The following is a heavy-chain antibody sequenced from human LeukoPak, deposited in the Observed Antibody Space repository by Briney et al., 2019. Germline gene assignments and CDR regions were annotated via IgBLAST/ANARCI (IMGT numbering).Heavy chain of an antibody. CDR2: IKQDGSEK. CDR1: GFTFSSYW. Sequence: PGGSLRLSCAASGFTFSSYWMSWVRQAPGKGLEWVANIKQDGSEKYYVDSVKGRFTISRDNAKNSLYLQMNSLRAEDTAVYYCARDRPSPSSSWKNWFDPWGQGTLVTVSS. J-gene: IGHJ5*02. CDR3: ARDRPSPSSSWKNWFDP. D-gene: IGHD6-13*01. V-gene: IGHV3-7*01.